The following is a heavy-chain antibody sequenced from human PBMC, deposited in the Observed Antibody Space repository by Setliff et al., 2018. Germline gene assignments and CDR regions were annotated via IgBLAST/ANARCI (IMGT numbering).Heavy chain of an antibody. V-gene: IGHV1-2*06. J-gene: IGHJ4*02. CDR2: INPNNGDT. Sequence: GASVKVSCKASGYTFTGYYIHWVRQAPGQRLEWMGRINPNNGDTDYVQKFQGRVTMIRDTSKSTVYMELRSLRLDDTAVFYCARGALRAATGRDPFDFWGQGTMVTVSS. D-gene: IGHD6-13*01. CDR3: ARGALRAATGRDPFDF. CDR1: GYTFTGYY.